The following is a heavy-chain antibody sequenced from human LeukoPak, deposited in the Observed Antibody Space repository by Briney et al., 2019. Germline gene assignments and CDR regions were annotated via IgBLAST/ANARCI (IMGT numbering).Heavy chain of an antibody. Sequence: PGGSLRLSCAASGFTFSSYSMNWVRQAPGKGLEWVSYISSSSSTIYYADSVKGRFTISRDNAKNSLYLQMNSLRAEDTAVYYCAKDGSIGDYYYYMDVWGKGTTVTVSS. J-gene: IGHJ6*03. CDR3: AKDGSIGDYYYYMDV. CDR1: GFTFSSYS. D-gene: IGHD3-16*01. CDR2: ISSSSSTI. V-gene: IGHV3-48*04.